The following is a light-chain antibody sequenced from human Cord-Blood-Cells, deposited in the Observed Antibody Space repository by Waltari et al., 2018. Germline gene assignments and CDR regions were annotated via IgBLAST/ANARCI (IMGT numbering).Light chain of an antibody. CDR3: RQYDNLPYT. Sequence: DIQMTQSPSSLSASVGDRVTITCQASPDSSNHLNWYQQKPGKAPKLLIYYCSNLETGVPSRVSGRGSGTDFTFTISSLQPEDIAAYYCRQYDNLPYTFGQGTKLEIK. CDR2: YCS. CDR1: PDSSNH. V-gene: IGKV1-33*01. J-gene: IGKJ2*01.